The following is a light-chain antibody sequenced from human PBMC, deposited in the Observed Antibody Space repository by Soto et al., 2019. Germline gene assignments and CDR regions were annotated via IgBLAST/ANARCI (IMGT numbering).Light chain of an antibody. V-gene: IGKV1-39*01. CDR1: QSISTY. Sequence: DIQMTQSPSSLSASVGERVTITCRASQSISTYLIWYQQKPGKAPKLLIYATSSLQSGVPSRFSGSGSGTDFTLTISSLQPEDFATYYCQQSYSTPPVTFGQGTKVEIK. CDR3: QQSYSTPPVT. J-gene: IGKJ1*01. CDR2: ATS.